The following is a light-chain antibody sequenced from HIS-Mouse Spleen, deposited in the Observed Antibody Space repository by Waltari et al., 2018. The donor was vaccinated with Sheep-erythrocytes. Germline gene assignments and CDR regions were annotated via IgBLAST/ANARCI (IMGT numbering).Light chain of an antibody. Sequence: DIQMTQSPSSLSASVGDRVTITCLARQSISRHLNWYQQKPGKAPKLLIYAASSLQSGVPSRFSGSGSGTDFTLTISSLQPEDFATYYCQQSYSTPQFTFGPGTKVDIK. CDR1: QSISRH. CDR2: AAS. CDR3: QQSYSTPQFT. J-gene: IGKJ3*01. V-gene: IGKV1-39*01.